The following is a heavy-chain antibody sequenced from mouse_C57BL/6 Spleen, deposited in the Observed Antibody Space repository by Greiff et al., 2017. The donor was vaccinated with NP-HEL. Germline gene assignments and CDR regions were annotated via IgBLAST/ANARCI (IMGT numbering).Heavy chain of an antibody. CDR3: ARGWEGLYAMDY. D-gene: IGHD4-1*01. CDR2: INPNNGGT. CDR1: GYTFTDYY. Sequence: EVQLQQSGPELVKPGASVKISCKASGYTFTDYYMNWVKQSHGKSLEWIGDINPNNGGTSYNQKFKGKATLTVDKSSSTAYMELRSLTSEDSAVYYCARGWEGLYAMDYWGQGTSVTVSS. J-gene: IGHJ4*01. V-gene: IGHV1-26*01.